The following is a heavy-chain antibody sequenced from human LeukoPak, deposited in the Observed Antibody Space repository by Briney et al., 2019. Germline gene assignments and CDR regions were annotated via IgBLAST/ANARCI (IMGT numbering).Heavy chain of an antibody. D-gene: IGHD1-26*01. J-gene: IGHJ4*02. V-gene: IGHV1-18*01. Sequence: ASVKVSCKASGYTFTSYGISWVRQAPGQGLQWMGWISGYIGSTNYARKFQGRVSMTTDTSTSTVYMELRRLRSDDTAVYYCARDTFGGSYYHPFDYWGQGTLVTVSS. CDR2: ISGYIGST. CDR1: GYTFTSYG. CDR3: ARDTFGGSYYHPFDY.